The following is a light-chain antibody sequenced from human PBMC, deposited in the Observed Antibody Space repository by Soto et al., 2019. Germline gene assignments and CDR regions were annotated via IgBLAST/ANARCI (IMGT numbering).Light chain of an antibody. CDR1: QTISVS. CDR3: QQYEKYST. V-gene: IGKV1-5*01. J-gene: IGKJ1*01. Sequence: IQMTQSPSTLSASVGDTVTITCRASQTISVSLAWYQQKPGKAPNLLIYDASALQGGVPSRFSGSGSGTEFTLTDTSLQPEDFATYFCQQYEKYSTYGHGTKVDIK. CDR2: DAS.